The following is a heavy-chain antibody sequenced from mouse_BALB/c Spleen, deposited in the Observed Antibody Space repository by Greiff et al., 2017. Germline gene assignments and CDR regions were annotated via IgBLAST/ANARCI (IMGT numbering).Heavy chain of an antibody. CDR2: IYPGDGDT. CDR3: ARWMGLRPPFAY. J-gene: IGHJ3*01. Sequence: QVQLKQSGAELARPGASVKLSCKASGYTFTSYWMQWVKQRPGQGLEWIGAIYPGDGDTRYTQKFKGKATLTADKSSSTAYMQLSSLASEDSAVYYCARWMGLRPPFAYWGQGTLVTVSA. V-gene: IGHV1-87*01. D-gene: IGHD2-4*01. CDR1: GYTFTSYW.